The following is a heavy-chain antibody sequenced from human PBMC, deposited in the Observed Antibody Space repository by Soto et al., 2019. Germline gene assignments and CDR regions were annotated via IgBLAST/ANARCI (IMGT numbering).Heavy chain of an antibody. Sequence: GGSLRLSCAASGFTFSSYSMNWVRQAPGKGLEWVSSISSSSSYIYYADSVKGRFTISRDNAKNSLYLQMNSLRAEDTAVYYCARDYIWGSYRYPDAFDIWGQGTMVTVSS. V-gene: IGHV3-21*01. CDR2: ISSSSSYI. CDR1: GFTFSSYS. J-gene: IGHJ3*02. D-gene: IGHD3-16*02. CDR3: ARDYIWGSYRYPDAFDI.